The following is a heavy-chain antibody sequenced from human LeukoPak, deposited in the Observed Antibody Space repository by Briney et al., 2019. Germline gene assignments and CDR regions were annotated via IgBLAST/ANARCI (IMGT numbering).Heavy chain of an antibody. CDR1: GGSFSGYY. V-gene: IGHV4-34*01. Sequence: PSETLSLTCAVYGGSFSGYYWSWIRQPPGKGLEWIGEINHSGSTNYNPSLKSRVTISVDTSKNQFSLKLSSVTAADTAVYYCARRGGPGYGSGSYSVFDYWGQGTLVTVSS. CDR3: ARRGGPGYGSGSYSVFDY. J-gene: IGHJ4*02. D-gene: IGHD3-10*01. CDR2: INHSGST.